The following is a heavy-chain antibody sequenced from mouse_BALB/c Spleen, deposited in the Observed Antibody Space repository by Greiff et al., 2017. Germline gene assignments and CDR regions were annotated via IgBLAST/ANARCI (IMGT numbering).Heavy chain of an antibody. CDR3: ARGSSYGNAMDY. V-gene: IGHV1-9*01. J-gene: IGHJ4*01. Sequence: QVQLKESGAELMKPGASVKISCKATGYTFSSYWIEWVKQRPGHGLEWIGEILPGSGSTNYNEKFKGKATFTADTSSNTAYMQLSSLTSEDSAVYYCARGSSYGNAMDYWGQGTSVTVSS. D-gene: IGHD1-1*01. CDR1: GYTFSSYW. CDR2: ILPGSGST.